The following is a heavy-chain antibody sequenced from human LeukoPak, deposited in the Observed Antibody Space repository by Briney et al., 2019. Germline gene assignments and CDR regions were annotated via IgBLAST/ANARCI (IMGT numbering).Heavy chain of an antibody. CDR2: IYTSGST. V-gene: IGHV4-4*07. J-gene: IGHJ6*03. CDR1: GGSIRSYY. D-gene: IGHD5-24*01. CDR3: ARDGRWLQLKNYYYYMDV. Sequence: SETLSLTCTVSGGSIRSYYWSWIRQPAGKGLEWIGRIYTSGSTNYNPSLKSRVTMSVDTSKNQFSLKLSSVTAADTAVYYCARDGRWLQLKNYYYYMDVWGKGTTVTVSS.